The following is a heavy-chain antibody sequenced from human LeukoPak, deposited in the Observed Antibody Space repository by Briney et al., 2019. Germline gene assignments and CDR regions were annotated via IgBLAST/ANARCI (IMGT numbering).Heavy chain of an antibody. J-gene: IGHJ4*02. CDR2: IYYSGST. V-gene: IGHV4-59*08. CDR1: GGSISSYY. CDR3: ARHLPKWGWDY. D-gene: IGHD1-26*01. Sequence: PSETLSLTCTVSGGSISSYYWSWIRQPPGKGLEWIGYIYYSGSTKYNPSLKSRVTISVDTSKNQFSLKLSSVTAADTAVYYCARHLPKWGWDYWGQGTLATVSS.